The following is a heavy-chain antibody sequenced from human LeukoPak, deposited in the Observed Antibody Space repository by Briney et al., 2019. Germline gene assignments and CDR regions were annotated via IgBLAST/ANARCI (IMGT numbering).Heavy chain of an antibody. J-gene: IGHJ4*02. Sequence: GRSLRLSCAASGFTFSSYGMHWVRQAPGKGLEWVAVISYDGSNKYYADSVKGRFTISRDNSKNTLYLQMNSLRAEDTAVYYCAKEGLWYSSDWYSRYFDYWGQGTLVTVSS. D-gene: IGHD6-19*01. CDR3: AKEGLWYSSDWYSRYFDY. CDR2: ISYDGSNK. CDR1: GFTFSSYG. V-gene: IGHV3-30*18.